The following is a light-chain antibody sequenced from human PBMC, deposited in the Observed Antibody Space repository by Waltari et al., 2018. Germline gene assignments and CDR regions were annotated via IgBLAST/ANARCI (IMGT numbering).Light chain of an antibody. CDR2: EVT. CDR1: SSDDGGYNY. V-gene: IGLV2-8*01. Sequence: QSALTQPPSASGSPGQSVTISCTGTSSDDGGYNYVSWYQQHPGKAPKLLIFEVTKRPSGVPDLFSGSKSGDMASLTVSGLQADDEADYFCSAYVGSEVVFGEGTKLTVL. J-gene: IGLJ3*02. CDR3: SAYVGSEVV.